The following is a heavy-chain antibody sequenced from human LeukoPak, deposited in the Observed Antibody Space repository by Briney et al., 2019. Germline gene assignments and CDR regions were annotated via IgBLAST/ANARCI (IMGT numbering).Heavy chain of an antibody. CDR2: INPNSGGT. J-gene: IGHJ5*02. Sequence: GGSVEVSCKASGYTFTGYYMHWVRQAPGQGLEWMGWINPNSGGTNYAQKFQGRVTMTRDTSISTAYMELSRLRSDDTAVYYCARDRRQGSGWPTINWFDPWGQGTLVTVSS. CDR1: GYTFTGYY. V-gene: IGHV1-2*02. D-gene: IGHD6-19*01. CDR3: ARDRRQGSGWPTINWFDP.